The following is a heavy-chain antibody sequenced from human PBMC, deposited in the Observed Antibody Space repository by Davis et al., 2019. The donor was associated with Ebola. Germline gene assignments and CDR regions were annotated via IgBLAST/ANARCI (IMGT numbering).Heavy chain of an antibody. CDR1: GGSFSGYY. Sequence: LTCAVYGGSFSGYYWSWIRQPPGKGLEWMGEINRHGITSYNPSLKSRVSMSVDTSKKQFSLKVTSVTAADTAVYYCARGLFWSGLDVWGQGTTVTVSS. V-gene: IGHV4-34*01. CDR3: ARGLFWSGLDV. CDR2: INRHGIT. J-gene: IGHJ6*02. D-gene: IGHD1-1*01.